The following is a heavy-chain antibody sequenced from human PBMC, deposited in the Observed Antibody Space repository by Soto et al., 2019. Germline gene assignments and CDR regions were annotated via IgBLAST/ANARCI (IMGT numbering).Heavy chain of an antibody. V-gene: IGHV1-2*04. CDR3: ARGPYYYDSSGYYTY. CDR1: GYTFTGYY. D-gene: IGHD3-22*01. Sequence: ASVKVSCKASGYTFTGYYMHWVRQAPGQGLEWMGWINPNSGGTNYAQKFQGWVTMTRDTSISTAYMELSRLRSDDTAVYYCARGPYYYDSSGYYTYWGQGTLVTVSA. CDR2: INPNSGGT. J-gene: IGHJ4*02.